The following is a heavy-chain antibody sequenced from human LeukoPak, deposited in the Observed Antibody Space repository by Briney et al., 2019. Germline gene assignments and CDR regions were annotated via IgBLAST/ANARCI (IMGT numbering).Heavy chain of an antibody. CDR3: AKDRERYFDY. V-gene: IGHV3-30*02. D-gene: IGHD1-26*01. J-gene: IGHJ4*02. Sequence: GGSLRLSCGASGFTFSTYGMHWVRQAPGKGLEWVAFIRYDGSNKYYADSVKGRFTISRDNSKNTLYLQMNSLRAEDTAVYYCAKDRERYFDYWGQGTLVTVSS. CDR1: GFTFSTYG. CDR2: IRYDGSNK.